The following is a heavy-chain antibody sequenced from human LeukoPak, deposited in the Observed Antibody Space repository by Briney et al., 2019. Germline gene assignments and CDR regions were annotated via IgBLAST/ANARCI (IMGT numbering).Heavy chain of an antibody. J-gene: IGHJ6*03. D-gene: IGHD2-2*01. CDR1: GFTFRSYS. V-gene: IGHV3-21*01. CDR3: ARGRGYCSSTSCRSYYMDV. CDR2: ISSSSSYI. Sequence: GGSLRLSCAASGFTFRSYSMNWVRQAPGKGLEWVSSISSSSSYIYYADSVKGRFTISRDNAKNSLYLQMNSLRAEDTAVYYCARGRGYCSSTSCRSYYMDVWGKGTTVTVSS.